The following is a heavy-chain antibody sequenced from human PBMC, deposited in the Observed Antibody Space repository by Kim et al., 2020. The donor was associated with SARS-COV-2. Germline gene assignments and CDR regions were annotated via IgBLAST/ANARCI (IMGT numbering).Heavy chain of an antibody. CDR1: GFTFSGYW. CDR3: ARAGRIAAAGPYYYGMDV. J-gene: IGHJ6*02. V-gene: IGHV3-74*01. Sequence: GGSLRLSCAGSGFTFSGYWLHWVRQAPGKGLVWVSRINSDGSSTTYADSVKGQFTITRNNAKKTQYLQMSSLRAENTAMYYCARAGRIAAAGPYYYGMDVWGQGTTVTVSS. D-gene: IGHD6-13*01. CDR2: INSDGSST.